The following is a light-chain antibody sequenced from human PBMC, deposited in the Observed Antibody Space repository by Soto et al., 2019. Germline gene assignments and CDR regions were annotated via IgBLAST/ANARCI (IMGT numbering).Light chain of an antibody. CDR1: QSFSSW. J-gene: IGKJ4*01. CDR3: HRYNSNPLT. CDR2: KTS. V-gene: IGKV1-5*03. Sequence: DIQMTQSPSTLSASVGDRVTITCRASQSFSSWLAWYQQKPGKAPKLLIYKTSTLESGVPSRFSGSGSGTAFTLAVSSLQPDDFATSCCHRYNSNPLTFGGGTKVEIK.